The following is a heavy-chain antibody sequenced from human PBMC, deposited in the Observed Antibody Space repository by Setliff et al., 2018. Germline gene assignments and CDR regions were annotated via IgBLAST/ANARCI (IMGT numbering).Heavy chain of an antibody. CDR3: ARQPEGGYYDSSGYYGMAPYYFDC. CDR2: IYHSGST. D-gene: IGHD3-22*01. Sequence: LSLTCAVSGYSISSGYYWGWIRQPPGKGLEWIGSIYHSGSTYYNPSLKSRVTISVDTSKNQFSLKLSSVTAADTAVYYCARQPEGGYYDSSGYYGMAPYYFDCWGQGTPVTVSS. CDR1: GYSISSGYY. V-gene: IGHV4-38-2*01. J-gene: IGHJ4*02.